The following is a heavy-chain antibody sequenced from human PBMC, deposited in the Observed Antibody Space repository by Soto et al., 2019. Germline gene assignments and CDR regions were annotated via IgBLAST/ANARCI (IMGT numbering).Heavy chain of an antibody. CDR3: VVAAQPYYFDY. V-gene: IGHV1-18*01. J-gene: IGHJ4*02. Sequence: QVQLVQSGAEVKKPGASVKVSCKASGYTFTSYGISWVRQAPGQGLEWMGWISAYNGNTNYAQKLQGRVTMNTDTTTGTAYMELRSLRSDDTAVYYCVVAAQPYYFDYWGQGTLVTVSS. CDR1: GYTFTSYG. D-gene: IGHD2-15*01. CDR2: ISAYNGNT.